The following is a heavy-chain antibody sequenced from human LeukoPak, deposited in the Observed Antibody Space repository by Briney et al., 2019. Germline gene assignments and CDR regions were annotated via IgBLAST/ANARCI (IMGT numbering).Heavy chain of an antibody. CDR1: GFTFTSSA. CDR2: IVVGSGNT. CDR3: AADPTLSRFLEWLPFDY. Sequence: ASVKVSCKASGFTFTSSAVQWVRQARGQRLEWIGWIVVGSGNTNYAQKFQERVTITRDMSTSTAYMELSSLRSEDTAVYYCAADPTLSRFLEWLPFDYWGQGTLVTVSS. D-gene: IGHD3-3*01. V-gene: IGHV1-58*01. J-gene: IGHJ4*02.